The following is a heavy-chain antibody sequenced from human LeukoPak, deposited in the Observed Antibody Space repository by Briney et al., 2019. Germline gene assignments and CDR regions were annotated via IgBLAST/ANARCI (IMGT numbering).Heavy chain of an antibody. J-gene: IGHJ4*02. CDR2: ISSDGSST. CDR3: ARGYSGSYRVDY. CDR1: GFTLSSYW. D-gene: IGHD1-26*01. V-gene: IGHV3-74*01. Sequence: GGSLRLSCAASGFTLSSYWMHWVRQTPGKGLVWVSRISSDGSSTTYADSVKGRFTISRDNAKNTLYLQMNSLRAEDTAVYYCARGYSGSYRVDYWGQGTLVTVSS.